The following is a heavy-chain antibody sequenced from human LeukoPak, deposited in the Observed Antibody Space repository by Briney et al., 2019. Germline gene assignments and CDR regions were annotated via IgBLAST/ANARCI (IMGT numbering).Heavy chain of an antibody. CDR1: GFTFSSYG. CDR2: ISNDGRNK. CDR3: ARDRACYYGSGSYNHFDY. J-gene: IGHJ4*02. V-gene: IGHV3-30*04. D-gene: IGHD3-10*01. Sequence: GGSLTLSCAASGFTFSSYGVHWARQAPGKGLEWVAVISNDGRNKNYADSVRGRFTISRDNSKNGLHLQMNSLRAEDTAVYYCARDRACYYGSGSYNHFDYWGQGTLVTVSS.